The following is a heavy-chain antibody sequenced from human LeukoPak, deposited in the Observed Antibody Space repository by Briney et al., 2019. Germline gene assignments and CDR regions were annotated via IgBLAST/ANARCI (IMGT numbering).Heavy chain of an antibody. J-gene: IGHJ4*02. V-gene: IGHV3-7*03. D-gene: IGHD3-3*01. Sequence: GGSLRLSCAASGFTFSNAWMSWVRQAPGKGLEWVANIKQDGSEKYYVDSVKGRFTISRDNAKNSLYLQMNSLRAEDTAVCYCARWGYRSGYGYWGQGTLVTVSS. CDR3: ARWGYRSGYGY. CDR2: IKQDGSEK. CDR1: GFTFSNAW.